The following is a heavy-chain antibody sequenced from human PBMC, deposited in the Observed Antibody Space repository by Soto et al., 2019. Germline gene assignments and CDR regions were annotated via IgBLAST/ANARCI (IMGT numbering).Heavy chain of an antibody. CDR3: ARVRPTDYVGNYNNGMDV. J-gene: IGHJ6*02. CDR1: GYIFQYSY. V-gene: IGHV1-2*02. D-gene: IGHD4-17*01. Sequence: QVQLVQSGAEVKKPGASVKVSCKGSGYIFQYSYIHWVRQAPGQGLEWMGWINPNNGGTGSAQKFQGRVTMTGDTSISTAYMEVNSLRSEDTAIYYCARVRPTDYVGNYNNGMDVWGQGTTVTVSS. CDR2: INPNNGGT.